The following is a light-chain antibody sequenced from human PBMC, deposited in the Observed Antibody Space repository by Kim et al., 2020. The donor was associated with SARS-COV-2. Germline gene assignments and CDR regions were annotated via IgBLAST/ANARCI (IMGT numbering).Light chain of an antibody. CDR1: QSIVVW. CDR3: QQYSNYPLT. CDR2: KAS. Sequence: ASVCDRVNITCRASQSIVVWLAWYQQKPGKAPQLVIYKASSLESGVPSRFSGSGSGTEFTLTISSLHPDDLGTYFCQQYSNYPLTFGGGTKVDIK. J-gene: IGKJ4*01. V-gene: IGKV1-5*03.